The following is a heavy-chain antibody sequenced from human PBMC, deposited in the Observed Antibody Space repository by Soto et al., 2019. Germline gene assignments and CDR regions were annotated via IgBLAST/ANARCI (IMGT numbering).Heavy chain of an antibody. CDR1: GGSLSTDGYY. V-gene: IGHV4-31*03. J-gene: IGHJ3*01. D-gene: IGHD3-9*01. CDR2: FYSSGGT. CDR3: ARRHDIWTGSDAYDV. Sequence: QVHLQESGPGLVKPSQTLSLTCTVSGGSLSTDGYYWTWIRQRPGKGLEWIGDFYSSGGTYYNPSLKSRISLSPDTSENQFYLTMSSVTAADTAMYYCARRHDIWTGSDAYDVWGQGTLVTVSS.